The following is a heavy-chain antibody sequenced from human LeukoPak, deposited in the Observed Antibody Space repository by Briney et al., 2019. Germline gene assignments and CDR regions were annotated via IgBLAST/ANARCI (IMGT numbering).Heavy chain of an antibody. CDR2: IKEDGSEK. Sequence: GGSLRLSCAASGFTFSNTWMTWVRQAPGKGLEWVANIKEDGSEKYYVDSVKGRFTISRDNAKNSLSLQLNSLSAEDTALYYCARSRSGYYEDYWGQGTLVTVSS. V-gene: IGHV3-7*01. J-gene: IGHJ4*02. CDR1: GFTFSNTW. CDR3: ARSRSGYYEDY. D-gene: IGHD5-12*01.